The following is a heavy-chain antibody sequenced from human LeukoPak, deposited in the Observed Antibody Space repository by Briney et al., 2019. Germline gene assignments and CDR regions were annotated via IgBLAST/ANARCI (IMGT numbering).Heavy chain of an antibody. CDR3: ARGRGPYYDSSGYYRDAFDI. V-gene: IGHV4-59*01. D-gene: IGHD3-22*01. Sequence: PSETLSLTCTVSGGSISSYYWSWIRQPPGKGLEWIGYISYSVSTNYNPSLKSRVTISVDTSKNQFSLKLSSVTAADTAVYYCARGRGPYYDSSGYYRDAFDIWGQGTMVTVSS. CDR2: ISYSVST. CDR1: GGSISSYY. J-gene: IGHJ3*02.